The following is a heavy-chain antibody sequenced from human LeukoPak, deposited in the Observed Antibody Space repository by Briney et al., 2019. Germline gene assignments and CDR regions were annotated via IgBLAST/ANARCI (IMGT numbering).Heavy chain of an antibody. D-gene: IGHD4-17*01. CDR1: GFTFSKYD. V-gene: IGHV3-23*01. CDR2: ISDSGDQT. Sequence: GGSLRLSCVASGFTFSKYDRSWVRQAPGKGLEWVSGISDSGDQTYYADSVRARFTISRDNSKNTLYLQVNSLRAEDTALYYCAKEITLTTAYFDYWGQGTLVTVSS. CDR3: AKEITLTTAYFDY. J-gene: IGHJ4*02.